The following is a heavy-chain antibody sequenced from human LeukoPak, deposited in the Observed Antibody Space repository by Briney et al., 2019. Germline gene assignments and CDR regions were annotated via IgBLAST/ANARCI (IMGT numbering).Heavy chain of an antibody. D-gene: IGHD1-26*01. J-gene: IGHJ4*02. Sequence: GGSLRLSCAASGFTFSDYWMSWVRQAPGKGLEWVANIKHDGSDKNYVDSVKGRFTISRDNTKNSLYLQMNSLRAEDTAVYYCARWGLGPSFDYWGQGTRVTVSS. CDR1: GFTFSDYW. CDR2: IKHDGSDK. CDR3: ARWGLGPSFDY. V-gene: IGHV3-7*01.